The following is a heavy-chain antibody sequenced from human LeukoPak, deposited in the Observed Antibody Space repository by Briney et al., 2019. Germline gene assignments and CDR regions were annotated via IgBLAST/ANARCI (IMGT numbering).Heavy chain of an antibody. CDR2: IYYSGST. V-gene: IGHV4-31*03. CDR3: AREGGSGWYTAFDI. CDR1: GGSISSGGYY. D-gene: IGHD6-19*01. J-gene: IGHJ3*02. Sequence: SQTLSLTCTVSGGSISSGGYYWSWIRQHPGKGLEWIGYIYYSGSTYHNPSLKSRVTISVDTSKNQFSLKLSSVTAADTAVYYCAREGGSGWYTAFDIWGQGTMVTVSS.